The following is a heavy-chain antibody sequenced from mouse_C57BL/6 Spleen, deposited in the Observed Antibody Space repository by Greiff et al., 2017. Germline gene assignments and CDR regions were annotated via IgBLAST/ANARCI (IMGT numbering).Heavy chain of an antibody. CDR1: GYTFTSYW. J-gene: IGHJ1*03. D-gene: IGHD1-1*01. Sequence: QVQLQQPGAELVKPGASVKMSCKASGYTFTSYWITWVKQRPGQGLEWIGDIYPGRGSTNYNEKFKSKATLTVDTSSSTAYMQLSSLTSEDSAVYYCARRYYGRWYFDVWGTGTTVTVSS. CDR2: IYPGRGST. V-gene: IGHV1-55*01. CDR3: ARRYYGRWYFDV.